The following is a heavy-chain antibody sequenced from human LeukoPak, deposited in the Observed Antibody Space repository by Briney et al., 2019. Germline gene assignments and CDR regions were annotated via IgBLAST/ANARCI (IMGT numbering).Heavy chain of an antibody. V-gene: IGHV4-39*07. CDR1: GGSIRSSYYY. D-gene: IGHD3-22*01. CDR3: ARDQNEYYYDSSGYSL. J-gene: IGHJ4*02. Sequence: PSETLSLTCTVSGGSIRSSYYYWGWIRQPPGKGLEWIGSIYDSGSTNYNPSLKSRVTISVDTSKNQFSLKLSSVTAADTAVYYCARDQNEYYYDSSGYSLWGQGTLVTISS. CDR2: IYDSGST.